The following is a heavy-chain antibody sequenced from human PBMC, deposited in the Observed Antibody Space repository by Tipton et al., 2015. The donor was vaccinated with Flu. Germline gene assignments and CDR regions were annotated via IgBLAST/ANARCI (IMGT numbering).Heavy chain of an antibody. V-gene: IGHV1-69*09. Sequence: QLVQSGPEVKKPGSSVKVSCKASGDTFSMYTIAWVRQAPGQGLEWMGRIIPITGVENYAQQFQGRVTITADKSTDTAYMELSSLRSEDTAVYFCASFFGYFYDGSGLQYWGQGTLVTVSS. CDR2: IIPITGVE. CDR1: GDTFSMYT. J-gene: IGHJ4*02. D-gene: IGHD3-22*01. CDR3: ASFFGYFYDGSGLQY.